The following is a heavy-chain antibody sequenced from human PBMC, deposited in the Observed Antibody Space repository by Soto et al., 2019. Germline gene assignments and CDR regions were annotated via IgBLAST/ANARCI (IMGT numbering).Heavy chain of an antibody. D-gene: IGHD5-18*01. CDR1: GGTFSSYT. Sequence: QVQLVQSGAEVKKPGSSVKVSCKASGGTFSSYTISWVRQAPGQGLEWMGRIIPILGIANYAQKFQGRVTITADKSTSTAYMGLSSLRSEDTAVYYCARDPEGYSYGPPWCDPWGQGTLVTVSS. CDR3: ARDPEGYSYGPPWCDP. V-gene: IGHV1-69*08. CDR2: IIPILGIA. J-gene: IGHJ5*02.